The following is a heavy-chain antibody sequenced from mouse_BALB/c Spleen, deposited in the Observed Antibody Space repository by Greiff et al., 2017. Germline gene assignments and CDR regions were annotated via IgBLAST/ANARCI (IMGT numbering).Heavy chain of an antibody. CDR2: IHYSGST. D-gene: IGHD1-1*01. V-gene: IGHV3-1*02. Sequence: EVQLQQSGPDLVKPSQSLSLTCTVTGYSITSGYSWHWIRQFPGNKLEWMGYIHYSGSTNYNPSLKSRISITRDTSKNQFFLQLNSVTTEDTATYYSARYFFTTVVAEAAMDYWGQGTSVTVSS. CDR1: GYSITSGYS. J-gene: IGHJ4*01. CDR3: ARYFFTTVVAEAAMDY.